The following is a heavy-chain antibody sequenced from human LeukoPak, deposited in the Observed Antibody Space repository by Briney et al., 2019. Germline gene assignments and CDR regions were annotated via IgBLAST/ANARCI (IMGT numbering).Heavy chain of an antibody. CDR3: ARYWGPYDNSGAYFDY. CDR1: GDSISSSSYY. CDR2: IHYTGST. J-gene: IGHJ4*02. D-gene: IGHD3-22*01. Sequence: SETLSLTCTAPGDSISSSSYYWVWLRQPPGKGLEWIATIHYTGSTYYNPSLKSRVTISVDTSKNQFSLKLSSVTAADTAMYYCARYWGPYDNSGAYFDYWGQGTLVTVSS. V-gene: IGHV4-39*01.